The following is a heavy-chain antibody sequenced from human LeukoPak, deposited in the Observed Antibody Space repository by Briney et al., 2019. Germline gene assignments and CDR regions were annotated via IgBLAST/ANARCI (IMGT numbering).Heavy chain of an antibody. CDR2: IYYSGST. CDR3: ARILPYYDSSGYYPVGYYFDY. V-gene: IGHV4-31*03. CDR1: GGSISSGGYY. Sequence: PSETLSLTCTVSGGSISSGGYYWRWIRQHPGKGLEWIVYIYYSGSTYYNPSLKSRVTISVDTSKNQFSLKLSSVTAADTAVYYCARILPYYDSSGYYPVGYYFDYWGQGTLVTVSS. D-gene: IGHD3-22*01. J-gene: IGHJ4*02.